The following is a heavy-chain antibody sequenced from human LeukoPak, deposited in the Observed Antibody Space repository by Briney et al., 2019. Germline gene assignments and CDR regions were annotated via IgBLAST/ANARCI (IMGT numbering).Heavy chain of an antibody. CDR3: ARDRDFWSGGPDAFDI. Sequence: PLASVKVSCKASGYTFTGYYMHWVRQAPGQGLEWMGWINPNSGGTNYAQKFQGWVTMTRDTSISTAYMELSSLRSEDTAVYYCARDRDFWSGGPDAFDIWGQGTMVTVSS. J-gene: IGHJ3*02. V-gene: IGHV1-2*04. CDR1: GYTFTGYY. D-gene: IGHD3-3*01. CDR2: INPNSGGT.